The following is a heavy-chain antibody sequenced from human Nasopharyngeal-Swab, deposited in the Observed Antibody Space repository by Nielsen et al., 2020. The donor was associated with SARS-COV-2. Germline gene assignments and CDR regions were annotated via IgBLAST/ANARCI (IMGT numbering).Heavy chain of an antibody. CDR3: ARGQGPRHYYDSSGYYYDVLGRGYYFDY. V-gene: IGHV4-34*01. CDR2: INHSGST. D-gene: IGHD3-22*01. Sequence: ERIGEINHSGSTNYNPSLKSRVTISVDTSKNQFSLKLSSVTAADTAVYYCARGQGPRHYYDSSGYYYDVLGRGYYFDYWGQGALVTVSS. J-gene: IGHJ4*02.